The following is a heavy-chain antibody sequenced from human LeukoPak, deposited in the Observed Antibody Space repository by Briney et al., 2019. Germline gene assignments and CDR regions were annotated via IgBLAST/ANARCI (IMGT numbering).Heavy chain of an antibody. CDR3: ATRSSSSSVWHYYGMDV. CDR1: GGTFSSYA. Sequence: SVKVSCKASGGTFSSYAISWVRQAPGQGLEWMGGIIPIFGTANYAQKFQGRVTITADESASTAYMELSSLRSEDTAVYYCATRSSSSSVWHYYGMDVWGQGTTVTVSS. CDR2: IIPIFGTA. J-gene: IGHJ6*02. D-gene: IGHD6-6*01. V-gene: IGHV1-69*13.